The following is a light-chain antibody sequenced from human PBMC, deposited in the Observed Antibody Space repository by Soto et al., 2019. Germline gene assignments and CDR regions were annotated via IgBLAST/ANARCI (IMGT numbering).Light chain of an antibody. Sequence: ELVLPRPPPPRPLLPGERPPFSCRASQVVTSYLPWYQQNPAQAPSPLTYVPSTRATAFQARFSGGGSGTDFTLTISSLEPEDFAVYYCQQRFNWPRFTFGQGTKLEIK. J-gene: IGKJ2*01. CDR2: VPS. CDR1: QVVTSY. CDR3: QQRFNWPRFT. V-gene: IGKV3-11*01.